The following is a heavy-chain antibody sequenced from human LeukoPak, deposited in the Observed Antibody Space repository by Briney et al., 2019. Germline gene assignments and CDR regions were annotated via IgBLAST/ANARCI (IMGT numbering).Heavy chain of an antibody. CDR2: ISWDGNKV. D-gene: IGHD1-26*01. Sequence: GGSLILSCVVSGFSFDDYAMHWVRQGPGKVLEWVSVISWDGNKVAYADSVKGRFTISRDNAKNSLYLQMTSLRPEDTAFYYCAKDRPVATTLHHFDHWGLGTLVTVSS. CDR1: GFSFDDYA. V-gene: IGHV3-9*01. J-gene: IGHJ4*02. CDR3: AKDRPVATTLHHFDH.